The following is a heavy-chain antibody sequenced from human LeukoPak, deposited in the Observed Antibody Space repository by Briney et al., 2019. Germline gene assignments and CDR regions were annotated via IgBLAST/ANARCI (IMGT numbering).Heavy chain of an antibody. CDR1: GFNFSTYW. D-gene: IGHD3-10*02. J-gene: IGHJ6*04. Sequence: GGSLRLFCTASGFNFSTYWMTWVRQVPGKGLEWVSYISSSGSTIYYADSVKGRFTISRDNAKNSLYLQMNSLRAEDTAVYYCAELGITMIGGVWGKGTTVTISS. CDR3: AELGITMIGGV. V-gene: IGHV3-48*03. CDR2: ISSSGSTI.